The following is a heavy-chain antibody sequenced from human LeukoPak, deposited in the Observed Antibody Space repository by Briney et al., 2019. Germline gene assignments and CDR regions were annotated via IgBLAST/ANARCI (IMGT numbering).Heavy chain of an antibody. Sequence: PGGSLRLSCAASGFTFSSYEMNWVRQAPGKGLEWVSYISSSGSTIYYADSVKGRFTISRDNAKNSLYLQMNSLRAEDTAVYYCARETYSGYDGGYYYYYYYMDVWGKGTTVTVSS. J-gene: IGHJ6*03. CDR2: ISSSGSTI. V-gene: IGHV3-48*03. CDR3: ARETYSGYDGGYYYYYYYMDV. CDR1: GFTFSSYE. D-gene: IGHD5-12*01.